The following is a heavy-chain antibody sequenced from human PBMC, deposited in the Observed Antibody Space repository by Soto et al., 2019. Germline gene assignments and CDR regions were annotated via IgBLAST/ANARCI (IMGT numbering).Heavy chain of an antibody. CDR3: ARDGSTAPSNYYYYGMDV. D-gene: IGHD3-10*01. CDR2: IYTSGST. Sequence: QVQLQESGPGLVKPSETLSLTCTVSGGSISSYYCSWIRQPAGKGLEWIGRIYTSGSTNYNPSLKSRVTMSVDTSKNQFSLKLSSVTAADTAVYYCARDGSTAPSNYYYYGMDVWGQGTTVTVSS. CDR1: GGSISSYY. V-gene: IGHV4-4*07. J-gene: IGHJ6*02.